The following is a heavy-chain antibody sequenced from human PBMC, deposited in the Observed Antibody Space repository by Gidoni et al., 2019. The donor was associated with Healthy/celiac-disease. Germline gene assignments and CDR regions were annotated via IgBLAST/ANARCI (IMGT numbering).Heavy chain of an antibody. D-gene: IGHD3-10*01. CDR1: GGSISSSNW. J-gene: IGHJ6*02. CDR3: ARVNYYGSGSYYEDDYYYGMDV. V-gene: IGHV4-4*02. CDR2: IYHSGRT. Sequence: QVQLQESGPGLVKPSGTLSLTCAVSGGSISSSNWWSWVRQPPGKGLEWLGEIYHSGRTNYNPSLKSRVTISVDKSKNQFSLKLSSVTAADTAVYYCARVNYYGSGSYYEDDYYYGMDVWGQGTTVTVSS.